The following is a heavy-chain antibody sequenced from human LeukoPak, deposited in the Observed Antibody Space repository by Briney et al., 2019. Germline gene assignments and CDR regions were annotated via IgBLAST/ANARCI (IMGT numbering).Heavy chain of an antibody. J-gene: IGHJ4*02. CDR3: RYYDSSGYFYLDY. V-gene: IGHV4-30-2*01. D-gene: IGHD3-22*01. CDR2: IYHSGST. Sequence: SQTLSLTCTVSGGSISSGGYYWSWIRQPPGKGLEWIGYIYHSGSTYYNPSLKSRVTISVDRSKNQFSLKLSSVTAADAAVYYCRYYDSSGYFYLDYWGQGTLVTVSS. CDR1: GGSISSGGYY.